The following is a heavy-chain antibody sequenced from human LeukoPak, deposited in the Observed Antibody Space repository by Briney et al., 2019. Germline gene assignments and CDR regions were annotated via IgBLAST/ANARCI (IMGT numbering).Heavy chain of an antibody. CDR1: GGSFSGYY. CDR3: ARPSYYYYYMAS. CDR2: INHSGST. J-gene: IGHJ6*03. Sequence: SETLSLTCAVYGGSFSGYYWSWIRQPPGKGLEWIGEINHSGSTNYNPSLKSRVTISVDTSKNQFSLKLSSVTAADTAVYYCARPSYYYYYMASGAKGPRSPSP. V-gene: IGHV4-34*01.